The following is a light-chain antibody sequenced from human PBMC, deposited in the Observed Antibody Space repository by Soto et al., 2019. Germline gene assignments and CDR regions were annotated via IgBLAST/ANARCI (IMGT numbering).Light chain of an antibody. CDR3: QQSSNWIT. V-gene: IGKV3-11*01. CDR1: QSVNSY. Sequence: EIVFTQSPGILSLSPLEIDILSCRASQSVNSYLAWYQHKPGQSPRLLIYDASIRATGIPARFSGSGSGTDFTLTISSLETEDFAVYYCQQSSNWITFGGGTKVDIK. CDR2: DAS. J-gene: IGKJ4*01.